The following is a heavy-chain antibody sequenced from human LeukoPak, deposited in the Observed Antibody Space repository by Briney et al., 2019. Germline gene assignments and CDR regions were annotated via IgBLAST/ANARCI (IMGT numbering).Heavy chain of an antibody. CDR1: GFTISSNY. V-gene: IGHV3-53*01. CDR3: ARGPTYYYDSSGYSDY. J-gene: IGHJ4*02. D-gene: IGHD3-22*01. Sequence: GGSLRLSCAASGFTISSNYMSWVRQAPRKGLEWVSVIYSGGSTYYADSVKGRFTISRDNSKNTLYLQMNSLRAEDTAVYYCARGPTYYYDSSGYSDYWAREPWSPSPQ. CDR2: IYSGGST.